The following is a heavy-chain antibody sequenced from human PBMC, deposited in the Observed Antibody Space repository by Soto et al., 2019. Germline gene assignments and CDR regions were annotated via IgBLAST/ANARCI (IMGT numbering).Heavy chain of an antibody. CDR2: IIPVFGIS. Sequence: QVQLLQSGAEVKKPGSSVKVSCKSSGGTFSSYAVSWVRQAPGQGLEWMGGIIPVFGISTYAQKFQGRVNITADKSTNTAYMELSSLRPDDTAVFYCARGKSYYGSGRGIYDYYSLDVWGQGTTVTVSS. CDR1: GGTFSSYA. J-gene: IGHJ6*02. V-gene: IGHV1-69*17. D-gene: IGHD3-10*01. CDR3: ARGKSYYGSGRGIYDYYSLDV.